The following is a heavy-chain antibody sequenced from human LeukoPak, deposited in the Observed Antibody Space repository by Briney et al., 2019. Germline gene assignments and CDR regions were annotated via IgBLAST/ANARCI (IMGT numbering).Heavy chain of an antibody. D-gene: IGHD5-24*01. V-gene: IGHV3-7*01. J-gene: IGHJ2*01. CDR2: IKQDGSEK. CDR1: GFTFSSYR. CDR3: ARARGDVYKRYFDL. Sequence: GGSLRLSCAASGFTFSSYRINWVRQAPGKGLEWVANIKQDGSEKNYVDFVKGRFTISRDNAKNSLDLQMNSLRAEDTAVYYCARARGDVYKRYFDLWGRGTLVTVSS.